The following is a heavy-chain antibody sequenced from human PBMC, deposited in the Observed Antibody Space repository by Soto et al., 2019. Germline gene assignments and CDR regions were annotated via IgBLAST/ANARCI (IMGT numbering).Heavy chain of an antibody. Sequence: SETLSLTCTVSGGSISSSSYYWGWIRQPPGKGLEWIGSIYYSGSTYYNPSLKSRVTISVDTSKNQFSLKLSSVTAADTAVYYCARIVVPAAIPTEDDIWGQGTMVTVSS. CDR1: GGSISSSSYY. V-gene: IGHV4-39*01. CDR3: ARIVVPAAIPTEDDI. D-gene: IGHD2-2*02. J-gene: IGHJ3*02. CDR2: IYYSGST.